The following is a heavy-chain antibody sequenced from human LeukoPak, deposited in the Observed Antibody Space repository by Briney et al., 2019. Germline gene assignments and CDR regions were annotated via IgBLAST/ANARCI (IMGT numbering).Heavy chain of an antibody. D-gene: IGHD6-19*01. CDR1: GGSISSSSYY. V-gene: IGHV4-39*07. CDR2: IYYSGST. CDR3: ARDGVIAVAATRAFEI. Sequence: PSETLSLTCAVSGGSISSSSYYWGWIRQPPGKGLEWIGSIYYSGSTYYNPSLKSRVTISVDTSKNQFSLKLSSVTAADTAVYYCARDGVIAVAATRAFEIRGQGTMVTVSS. J-gene: IGHJ3*02.